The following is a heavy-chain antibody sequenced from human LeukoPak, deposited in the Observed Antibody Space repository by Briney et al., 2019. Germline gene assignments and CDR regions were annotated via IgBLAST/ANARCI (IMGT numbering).Heavy chain of an antibody. Sequence: ASVTVSCKVSGYTLTELSIHWVRQAPGKGLAWMGGFDPVDGETIYAQKFQGRVTMTEEASTDTAYMEQNSLRSEDTAVYYCATDGLYGSRRWDYYYMDVWGKGTTVTVSS. J-gene: IGHJ6*03. CDR1: GYTLTELS. V-gene: IGHV1-24*01. D-gene: IGHD3-10*01. CDR2: FDPVDGET. CDR3: ATDGLYGSRRWDYYYMDV.